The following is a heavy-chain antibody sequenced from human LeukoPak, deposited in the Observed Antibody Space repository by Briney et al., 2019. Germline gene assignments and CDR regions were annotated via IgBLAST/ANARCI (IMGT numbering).Heavy chain of an antibody. CDR2: IHPSTGNP. Sequence: ASVKVSCKASGYTFTNYAMNWVRQAPGQGLEWMGWIHPSTGNPTYAQGFTGRFVFSLDTSVSTSYLQISSLKAEDTAVYYCAREDFMTTVNYWGQGTLVTVSS. CDR3: AREDFMTTVNY. D-gene: IGHD4-17*01. CDR1: GYTFTNYA. J-gene: IGHJ4*02. V-gene: IGHV7-4-1*02.